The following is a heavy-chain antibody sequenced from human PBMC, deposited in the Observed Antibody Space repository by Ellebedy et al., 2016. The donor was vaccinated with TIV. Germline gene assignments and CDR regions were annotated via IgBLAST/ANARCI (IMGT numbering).Heavy chain of an antibody. CDR2: ISGSGGST. CDR1: GFTFSSYA. Sequence: GGSLRLSCAASGFTFSSYAMSWVRQAPGKGLEWVSAISGSGGSTYYAGSVKGRFTISRDTSKNTLNLEMDNVRDEDTAVYYCTRVNSGSGNWYHFDYWGQGTLVTVSS. J-gene: IGHJ4*02. CDR3: TRVNSGSGNWYHFDY. V-gene: IGHV3-23*01. D-gene: IGHD1-26*01.